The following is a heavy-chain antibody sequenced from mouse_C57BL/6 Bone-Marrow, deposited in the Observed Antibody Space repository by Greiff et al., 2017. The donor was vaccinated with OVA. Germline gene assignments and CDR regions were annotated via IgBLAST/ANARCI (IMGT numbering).Heavy chain of an antibody. CDR3: ARRKDYHWYFDV. Sequence: VQLKESGGGLVQPGGSLKLSCAASGFTFSDYYMYWVRQTPEKRLEWVAYISNGGGSTYYPDTVKGRFTISRDNVKNTLYLQMSRLKSEDTAMYYCARRKDYHWYFDVWGTGTTVTVSS. CDR1: GFTFSDYY. D-gene: IGHD2-4*01. J-gene: IGHJ1*03. CDR2: ISNGGGST. V-gene: IGHV5-12*01.